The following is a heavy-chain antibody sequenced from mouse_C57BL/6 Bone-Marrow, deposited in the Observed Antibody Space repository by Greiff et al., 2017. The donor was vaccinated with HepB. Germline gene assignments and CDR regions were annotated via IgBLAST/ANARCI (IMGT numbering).Heavy chain of an antibody. CDR2: IYPGDGDT. V-gene: IGHV1-80*01. CDR3: ARTHYYGSSYGFAD. Sequence: VQLQQSGAELVKPGASVKISCKASGYAFSSYWMNWVKQRPGKGLEWIGQIYPGDGDTNYNGKFKGKATLTADKSSSTAYMQLSSLTSEDSAVYFCARTHYYGSSYGFADWGQGTLVTVSA. J-gene: IGHJ3*01. CDR1: GYAFSSYW. D-gene: IGHD1-1*01.